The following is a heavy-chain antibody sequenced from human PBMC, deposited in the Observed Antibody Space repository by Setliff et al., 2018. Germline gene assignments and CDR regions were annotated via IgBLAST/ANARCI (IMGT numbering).Heavy chain of an antibody. CDR2: ICPGDSDT. CDR1: GYSFTSYW. CDR3: ARPTYYYDSSGYPGNAFDI. D-gene: IGHD3-22*01. V-gene: IGHV5-51*01. J-gene: IGHJ3*02. Sequence: PGESLKISCKGSGYSFTSYWIGWVRQMPGKGLEWMGIICPGDSDTRYSPSFQGQVTISADKSISTAYLQWSSLKASDTAMYYCARPTYYYDSSGYPGNAFDIWGQGTMVTVSS.